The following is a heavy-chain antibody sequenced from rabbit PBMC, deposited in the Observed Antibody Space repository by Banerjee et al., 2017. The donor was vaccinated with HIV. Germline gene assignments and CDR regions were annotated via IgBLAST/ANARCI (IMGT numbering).Heavy chain of an antibody. CDR2: INTSSGNT. D-gene: IGHD2-1*01. V-gene: IGHV1S40*01. Sequence: QSLEESGGDLVKPGASLTLTCTASGFSFSYKYVMCWVRQAPGKGLEWIACINTSSGNTVYATWAKGRFTISKTSSTTVTLQMTSLTAADTATYFCARDLDNTGDYDLWGPGTLVTVS. CDR1: GFSFSYKYV. CDR3: ARDLDNTGDYDL. J-gene: IGHJ4*01.